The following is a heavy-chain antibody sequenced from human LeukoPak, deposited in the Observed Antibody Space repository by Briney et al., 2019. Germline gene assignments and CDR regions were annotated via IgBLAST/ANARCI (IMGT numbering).Heavy chain of an antibody. CDR2: ITYSRSAI. V-gene: IGHV3-48*01. Sequence: PGESLTLSCAASGFTFSTCGMNWVRQAPGKGLEWVAYITYSRSAIYYADSVKGRFTISRDNDKHLLYLQLNGLRAEDTAVYYCARVRGSCHFDYWGQGTLVTVSS. CDR1: GFTFSTCG. J-gene: IGHJ4*02. CDR3: ARVRGSCHFDY. D-gene: IGHD1-26*01.